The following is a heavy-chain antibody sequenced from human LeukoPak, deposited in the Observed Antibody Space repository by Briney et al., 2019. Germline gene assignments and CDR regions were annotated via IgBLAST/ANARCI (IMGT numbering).Heavy chain of an antibody. CDR2: IYYSGST. V-gene: IGHV4-59*08. D-gene: IGHD3-3*01. CDR3: ARHDSQYYDFWSGYQMYYFDY. CDR1: GGSISSYY. Sequence: PSATLSFTCAVSGGSISSYYWSWIRPPPGKGLGGIGYIYYSGSTNYNPSLKSRVTISVDTSKNQFSLKLSSVTAADTAVYYCARHDSQYYDFWSGYQMYYFDYWGQGTLVTVSS. J-gene: IGHJ4*02.